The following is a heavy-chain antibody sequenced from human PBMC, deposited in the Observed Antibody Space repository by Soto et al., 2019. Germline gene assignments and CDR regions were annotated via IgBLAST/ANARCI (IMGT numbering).Heavy chain of an antibody. V-gene: IGHV3-23*01. D-gene: IGHD3-16*01. CDR2: ISGSGGST. Sequence: GGSLRLSCAASGFAFSIYAMSWVRQSPGKGLEWVSAISGSGGSTYYADSVKGRFTISRDNSKNTLYLQMNSLRAEDKAVYYCAKVGAVPARAAFDIWGQGKMVTVSS. CDR1: GFAFSIYA. J-gene: IGHJ3*02. CDR3: AKVGAVPARAAFDI.